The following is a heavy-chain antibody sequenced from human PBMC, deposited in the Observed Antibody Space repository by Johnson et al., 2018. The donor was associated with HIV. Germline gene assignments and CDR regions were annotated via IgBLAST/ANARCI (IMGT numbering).Heavy chain of an antibody. J-gene: IGHJ3*02. D-gene: IGHD2-2*01. V-gene: IGHV3-20*03. CDR3: ARASHYADAFDI. Sequence: YADSVKGRFSISRDNGKNSLYLQMNSLRVDDTALYYCARASHYADAFDIWGQGTMVTVSS.